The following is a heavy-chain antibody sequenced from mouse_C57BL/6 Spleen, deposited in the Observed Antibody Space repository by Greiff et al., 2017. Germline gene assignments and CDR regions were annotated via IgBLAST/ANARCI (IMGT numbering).Heavy chain of an antibody. D-gene: IGHD1-1*01. CDR2: ISSGSSTI. Sequence: EVNLVESGGGLVKPGGSLKLSCAASGFTFSDYGMHWVRQAPEKGLEWVAYISSGSSTIYYADTVKGRFTISRDNAKNTLFLQMTSLRSEDTAMYYCARRSGSSPYYAMDYWGQGTSVTVSS. V-gene: IGHV5-17*01. CDR1: GFTFSDYG. J-gene: IGHJ4*01. CDR3: ARRSGSSPYYAMDY.